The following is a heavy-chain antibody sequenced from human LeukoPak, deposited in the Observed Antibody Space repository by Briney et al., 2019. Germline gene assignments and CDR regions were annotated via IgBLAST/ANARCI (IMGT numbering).Heavy chain of an antibody. D-gene: IGHD6-13*01. CDR1: GGSITSSTYY. Sequence: SETLSLTCTVSGGSITSSTYYWGWIRQPPGKGLEWIGSIYYTGSTYYNPSLKSRVTISVDTSKNQFSLKLSSVTAADTAVYYCASLTDSSSWYDESKYYYYGMDVWGQGTTVTVSS. J-gene: IGHJ6*02. CDR3: ASLTDSSSWYDESKYYYYGMDV. CDR2: IYYTGST. V-gene: IGHV4-39*07.